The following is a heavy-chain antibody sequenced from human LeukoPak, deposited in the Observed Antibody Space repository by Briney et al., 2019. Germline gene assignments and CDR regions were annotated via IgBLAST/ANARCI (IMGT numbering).Heavy chain of an antibody. D-gene: IGHD3-3*01. Sequence: GGSLRLSCAASGFTFSSYPLHWVRQAPGKGLEWVTLISNDGSKIYYADSVKGRFTISRDNSKNTLYLQMNSLRAEDTAVYYCARESGWGLPHAFDLWSQGTMVTVSS. V-gene: IGHV3-30-3*01. CDR2: ISNDGSKI. CDR3: ARESGWGLPHAFDL. CDR1: GFTFSSYP. J-gene: IGHJ3*01.